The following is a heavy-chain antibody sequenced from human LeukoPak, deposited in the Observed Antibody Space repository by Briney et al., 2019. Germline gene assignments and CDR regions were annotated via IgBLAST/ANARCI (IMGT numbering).Heavy chain of an antibody. CDR3: ARVYYSNSYDYWYFDL. Sequence: PSETLSLTCSVSGASISSGSNYWGWIRQPPGKTLEWIGSIYSSGSTYYNPSLKSRVIIIIDTSKNQFSLKLSSVTAADTAVYYCARVYYSNSYDYWYFDLWGRGTLVTVSS. D-gene: IGHD6-13*01. CDR2: IYSSGST. CDR1: GASISSGSNY. J-gene: IGHJ2*01. V-gene: IGHV4-39*07.